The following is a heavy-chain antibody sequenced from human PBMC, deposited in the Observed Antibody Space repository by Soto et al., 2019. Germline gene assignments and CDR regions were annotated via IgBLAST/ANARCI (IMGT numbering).Heavy chain of an antibody. D-gene: IGHD2-15*01. J-gene: IGHJ4*02. V-gene: IGHV1-8*01. CDR1: GYTLTSYD. Sequence: GASVKVSCKASGYTLTSYDINWVRQATGQGLEWMGWMNPNSGNTGYAQKFQGRVTMTRNTSISTAYMELSSLRSEDTAMYYCARERGCSGDSCYFFDYWGQGTLVTVSS. CDR3: ARERGCSGDSCYFFDY. CDR2: MNPNSGNT.